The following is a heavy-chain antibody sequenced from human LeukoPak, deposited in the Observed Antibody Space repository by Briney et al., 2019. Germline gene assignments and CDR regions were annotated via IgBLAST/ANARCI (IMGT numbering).Heavy chain of an antibody. V-gene: IGHV4-59*01. D-gene: IGHD4-11*01. J-gene: IGHJ4*03. CDR1: GGSISSYY. CDR3: AREGVTKYYFDY. Sequence: SETLSVTRTVSGGSISSYYWSWIRQPPGKGLEWIGYIYYSGSADYNPSLKSRVTISVDTSKNQFSLKLSSVTAADTAVYYCAREGVTKYYFDYWGKGPLVTVSS. CDR2: IYYSGSA.